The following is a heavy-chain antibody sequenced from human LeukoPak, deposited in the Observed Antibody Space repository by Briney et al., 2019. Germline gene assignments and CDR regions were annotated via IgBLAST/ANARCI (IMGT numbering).Heavy chain of an antibody. Sequence: GGSVRLSCAASRVTFTNYAMTWVRQAPGKGLEWVAGISGSGGGTYYADSVKGRFTISRDNSRNTLYLQMNSLRVEDTAVYYCARDLPYCSGGSCLNWFDPWGQGTLVTVSS. J-gene: IGHJ5*02. CDR2: ISGSGGGT. CDR1: RVTFTNYA. V-gene: IGHV3-23*01. D-gene: IGHD2-15*01. CDR3: ARDLPYCSGGSCLNWFDP.